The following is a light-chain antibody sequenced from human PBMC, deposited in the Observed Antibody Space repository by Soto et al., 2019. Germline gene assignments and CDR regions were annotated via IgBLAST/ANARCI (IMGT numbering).Light chain of an antibody. CDR2: DVS. J-gene: IGLJ2*01. Sequence: QSALTQPASVSGSPGQSITISCTGTSSDVGGYNYVSWYQHHPGKAPKLMIYDVSNRPSGVSNRFSGSKSGNTASLTISGLQAEDEADYYCSSYTSSSPRVFGGGTKLTVL. CDR1: SSDVGGYNY. V-gene: IGLV2-14*03. CDR3: SSYTSSSPRV.